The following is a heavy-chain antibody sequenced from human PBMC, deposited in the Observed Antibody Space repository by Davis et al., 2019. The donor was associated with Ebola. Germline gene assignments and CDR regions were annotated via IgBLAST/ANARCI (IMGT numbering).Heavy chain of an antibody. CDR2: INSDGSST. Sequence: GESLKISCAASGFTFSSYWMSWVRQAPGKGLVWVSRINSDGSSTSYADSMKGRFTISRDNAKNTLYLQMNSLRAEDTAVYYCARLGVRGVIHTEYWGQGTLVTVSS. CDR1: GFTFSSYW. V-gene: IGHV3-74*01. CDR3: ARLGVRGVIHTEY. D-gene: IGHD3-10*01. J-gene: IGHJ4*02.